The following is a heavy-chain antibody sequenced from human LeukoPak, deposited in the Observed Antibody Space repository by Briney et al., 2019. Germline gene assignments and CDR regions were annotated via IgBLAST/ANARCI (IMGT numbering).Heavy chain of an antibody. CDR3: AKPGMATGYYFDY. V-gene: IGHV3-30*18. J-gene: IGHJ4*02. D-gene: IGHD5-24*01. CDR2: ISYDGSNK. CDR1: GFTFSSSG. Sequence: GRSLRLSCAASGFTFSSSGMQWVRQAPGKGLEWVAVISYDGSNKYYADSVKGRFTISRDNSKNTLYLQMNSLRAEDTAVYYCAKPGMATGYYFDYWGRGTLVTVSS.